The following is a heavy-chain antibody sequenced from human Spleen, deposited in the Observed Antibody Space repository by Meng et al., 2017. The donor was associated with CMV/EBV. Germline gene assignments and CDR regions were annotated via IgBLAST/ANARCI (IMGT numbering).Heavy chain of an antibody. CDR2: IYYSGST. J-gene: IGHJ5*02. CDR3: ARDRGNYDFWSGYRPYNWFDP. Sequence: SETLSLTCTVSGSSISSSGYFWAWIRQSPGKGLEWIGSIYYSGSTNYNPSLKSRVTISVDTSKNQFSLKLSSVTAADTAVYYCARDRGNYDFWSGYRPYNWFDPWGQGTLVTVSS. CDR1: GSSISSSGYF. D-gene: IGHD3-3*01. V-gene: IGHV4-39*07.